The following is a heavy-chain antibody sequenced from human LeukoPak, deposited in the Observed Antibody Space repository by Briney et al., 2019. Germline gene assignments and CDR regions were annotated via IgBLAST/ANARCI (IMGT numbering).Heavy chain of an antibody. V-gene: IGHV4-34*01. CDR3: ARGGPYCSSTSSYGFDY. CDR1: GGSFSGYY. J-gene: IGHJ4*02. CDR2: INQSGST. D-gene: IGHD2-2*01. Sequence: SETLSLTCAVYGGSFSGYYWSWIRQPPGEGLEWIGEINQSGSTNYNPSLKSRVTISVDTSKNQFSLKLSSVTAADTAVYYCARGGPYCSSTSSYGFDYWGQGTLVTVSS.